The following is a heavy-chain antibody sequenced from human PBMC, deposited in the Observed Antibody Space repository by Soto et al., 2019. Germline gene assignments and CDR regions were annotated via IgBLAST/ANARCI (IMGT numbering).Heavy chain of an antibody. CDR1: GGSISSSSYY. D-gene: IGHD3-10*01. J-gene: IGHJ4*02. CDR2: IYYSGST. Sequence: SETLSLTCTVSGGSISSSSYYWGWIRQPPGKGLEWIGSIYYSGSTYYNPSLKSRVTISVDTSKNQFSLKLSSVTAADTAVYYCASDGGDYFDYWGQGTLVTVSS. V-gene: IGHV4-39*01. CDR3: ASDGGDYFDY.